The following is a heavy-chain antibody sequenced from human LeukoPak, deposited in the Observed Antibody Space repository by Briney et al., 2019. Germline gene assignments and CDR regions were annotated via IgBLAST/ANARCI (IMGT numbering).Heavy chain of an antibody. V-gene: IGHV4-59*01. CDR1: GGSLSTYY. D-gene: IGHD3-22*01. J-gene: IGHJ4*02. CDR3: ARVFSDSSGYPFDY. Sequence: SETLSLTCTVSGGSLSTYYWSWIRQPPGKGLEWIGYIYHSGNTNYNPSLKSRLTISVDTSKNQFSLRLNSVTAADTAVYYCARVFSDSSGYPFDYWGQGTLVTVSS. CDR2: IYHSGNT.